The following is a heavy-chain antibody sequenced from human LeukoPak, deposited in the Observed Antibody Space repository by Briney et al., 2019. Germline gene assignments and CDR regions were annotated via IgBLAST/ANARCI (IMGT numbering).Heavy chain of an antibody. CDR1: GFTFDDYA. J-gene: IGHJ4*02. CDR2: ISWNSGSI. Sequence: GGSLRLSCAASGFTFDDYAMHWVRQAPGKGLEWVSGISWNSGSIGYADSVKGRFTISRDNAKNSLYLQMNSLRAEDTALYYCAKERGVRGLDYWGQGTLVTVSS. V-gene: IGHV3-9*01. D-gene: IGHD3-10*01. CDR3: AKERGVRGLDY.